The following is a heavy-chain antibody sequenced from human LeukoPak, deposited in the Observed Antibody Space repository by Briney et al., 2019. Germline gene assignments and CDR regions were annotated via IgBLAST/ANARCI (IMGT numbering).Heavy chain of an antibody. CDR3: ARGDFWSGYLEYYFDY. D-gene: IGHD3-3*01. V-gene: IGHV3-11*01. Sequence: GGSLRLSCAASGFTFSDYYMSWIRQAPGKGLEWVSYISNSGSTIYYADSVKGRFTISRDNAKNSLYLQMNSLRAEDTAVYYCARGDFWSGYLEYYFDYWGQGTLVTVSS. CDR1: GFTFSDYY. CDR2: ISNSGSTI. J-gene: IGHJ4*02.